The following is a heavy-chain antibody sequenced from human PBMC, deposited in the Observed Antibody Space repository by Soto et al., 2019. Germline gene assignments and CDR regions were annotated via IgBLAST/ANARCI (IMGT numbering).Heavy chain of an antibody. CDR1: GGSISNYY. CDR2: VYYTGST. D-gene: IGHD2-21*02. CDR3: ARWMVVTGTPLRWFDP. Sequence: PSETLSLTCTVSGGSISNYYWSWIRQPPGKGLEWIGYVYYTGSTNYNPSLKSRVTISVDTSENQFYLKLNSVTAADTAVYYCARWMVVTGTPLRWFDPWGQGTLVTVS. J-gene: IGHJ5*02. V-gene: IGHV4-59*08.